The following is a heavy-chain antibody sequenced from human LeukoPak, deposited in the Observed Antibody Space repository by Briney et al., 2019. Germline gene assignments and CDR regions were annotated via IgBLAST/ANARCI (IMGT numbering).Heavy chain of an antibody. J-gene: IGHJ4*02. CDR2: IYYSGST. Sequence: SSETLSLTCTVSGGSISSSSYYWCWIRQPPGKGLEWIGSIYYSGSTYYNPSLKSRVTISVDTSKNQFSLKLSSVTAADTAVYYCARSKLGYCSSTSCYGIFVPFDYWGQGTLVTVSS. V-gene: IGHV4-39*01. D-gene: IGHD2-2*01. CDR3: ARSKLGYCSSTSCYGIFVPFDY. CDR1: GGSISSSSYY.